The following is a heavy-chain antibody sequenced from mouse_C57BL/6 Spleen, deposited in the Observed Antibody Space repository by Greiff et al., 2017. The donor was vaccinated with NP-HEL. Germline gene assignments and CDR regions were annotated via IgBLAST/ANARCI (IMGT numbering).Heavy chain of an antibody. J-gene: IGHJ1*03. D-gene: IGHD1-1*01. CDR2: IYPGDGDT. Sequence: VQLQQSGPELVKPGASVKISCKASGYAFSSSWMNWVKQRPGKGLEWIGRIYPGDGDTNYNGKFKGQATLTADKSSSTAYMQRSSLTSEVSAVCFCASTYVGSSSRYVDVWGTGTTVTVSS. CDR1: GYAFSSSW. V-gene: IGHV1-82*01. CDR3: ASTYVGSSSRYVDV.